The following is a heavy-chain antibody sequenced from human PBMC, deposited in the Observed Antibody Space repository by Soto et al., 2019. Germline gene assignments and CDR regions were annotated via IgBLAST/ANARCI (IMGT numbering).Heavy chain of an antibody. V-gene: IGHV4-34*02. CDR3: ARDPNANAFDI. J-gene: IGHJ3*02. CDR2: INQSGGT. Sequence: VQLPQWGVGLLKPSETLSLTCAVYGASLSGYDWSWVRQPPGKGLEWIGEINQSGGTNYDPSLKGQVAISMDTTQNQFSLRLSSVTAADTAIYYCARDPNANAFDIWGRGTMVTVSS. CDR1: GASLSGYD.